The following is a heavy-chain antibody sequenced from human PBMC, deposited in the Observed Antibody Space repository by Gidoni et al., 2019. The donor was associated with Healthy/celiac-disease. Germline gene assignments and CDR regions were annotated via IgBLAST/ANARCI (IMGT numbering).Heavy chain of an antibody. CDR2: IYLCDSDT. Sequence: EVQLVQSGAEVKKPGESLKIPCKGSGYRFTSYWIGCVRQMPGKGLEWMGIIYLCDSDTRYSPSFQGQVTISADKSISTAYLQWSSLKASDTAMYYCARRWYSSYNRAAFDIWGQGTMVTVSS. J-gene: IGHJ3*02. CDR1: GYRFTSYW. D-gene: IGHD6-13*01. CDR3: ARRWYSSYNRAAFDI. V-gene: IGHV5-51*01.